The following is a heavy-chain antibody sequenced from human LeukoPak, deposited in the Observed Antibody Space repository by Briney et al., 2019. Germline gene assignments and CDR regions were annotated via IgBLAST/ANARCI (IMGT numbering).Heavy chain of an antibody. CDR2: LIPIFGTT. J-gene: IGHJ4*02. CDR1: GDTFSSYA. Sequence: GASVKVSCKASGDTFSSYAISWVRQAPGQGLEWMGGLIPIFGTTNHAQKFQGRVTITADKSASTAYMELSSLRSEDTAMYYCARDHGQRGIYYFDYWGQGTLVTVSS. CDR3: ARDHGQRGIYYFDY. V-gene: IGHV1-69*06. D-gene: IGHD1-26*01.